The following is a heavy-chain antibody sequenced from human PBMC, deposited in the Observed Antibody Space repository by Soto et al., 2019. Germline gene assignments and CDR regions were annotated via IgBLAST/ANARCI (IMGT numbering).Heavy chain of an antibody. CDR1: GGSISSGDYY. V-gene: IGHV4-30-4*01. J-gene: IGHJ4*02. CDR3: ARGTGYYDFWSGGYYFDY. CDR2: IYYSGST. D-gene: IGHD3-3*01. Sequence: KPSETLSLTCTVSGGSISSGDYYWSWIRQPPGKGLEWIGYIYYSGSTYYNPSLKSRVTISVDTSKNQFSLKLSSVTAADTAVYYCARGTGYYDFWSGGYYFDYWGQGTLVTVSS.